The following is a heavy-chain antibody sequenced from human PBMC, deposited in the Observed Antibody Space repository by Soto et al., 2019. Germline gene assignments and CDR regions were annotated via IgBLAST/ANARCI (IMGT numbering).Heavy chain of an antibody. D-gene: IGHD3-3*01. V-gene: IGHV1-8*01. CDR3: ARQYYDFWSGDRWFDP. CDR2: MNPNRGNT. J-gene: IGHJ5*02. CDR1: GYTFTSYD. Sequence: QVQLVQSGAEVKKPGASVKVSCKASGYTFTSYDINWVRQATGQGLEWMGWMNPNRGNTGYAQKFQGRVTMTRNTSISTAYMELSRLRSEDTAVYYCARQYYDFWSGDRWFDPWGQGTLVTVSS.